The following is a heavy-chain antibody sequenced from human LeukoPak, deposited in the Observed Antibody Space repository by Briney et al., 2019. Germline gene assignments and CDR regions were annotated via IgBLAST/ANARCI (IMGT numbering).Heavy chain of an antibody. CDR3: ARGSDDYGDYYFFDY. V-gene: IGHV4-34*01. CDR1: GGSFSSYY. J-gene: IGHJ4*02. Sequence: SETLSLTCTLSGGSFSSYYWSWIRQSPGKGLEWIGEINHSGGTNYNPSLESRVTISVDTSKNQFSLNLRSVTAADTAVYYCARGSDDYGDYYFFDYWGQGTLVTVSS. CDR2: INHSGGT. D-gene: IGHD4-17*01.